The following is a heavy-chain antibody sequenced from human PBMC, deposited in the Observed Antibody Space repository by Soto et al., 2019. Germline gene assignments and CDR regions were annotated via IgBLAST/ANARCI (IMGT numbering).Heavy chain of an antibody. CDR2: ISGTGYNT. J-gene: IGHJ4*02. V-gene: IGHV3-23*01. CDR1: GFTFTSYA. CDR3: AKAGFSSSWSPTYFDY. D-gene: IGHD6-13*01. Sequence: EVQLLESGGGLVQPGGSLRLSCAASGFTFTSYAMNWVRLAPGKGLEWVSAISGTGYNTYYADSVKGRFTISRDNTKNTPYPQMNSLRAEDTGVYYCAKAGFSSSWSPTYFDYWGQGTLVTVSS.